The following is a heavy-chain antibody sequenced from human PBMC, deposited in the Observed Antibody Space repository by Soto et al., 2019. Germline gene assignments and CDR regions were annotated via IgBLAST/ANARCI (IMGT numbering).Heavy chain of an antibody. CDR2: LRGNGIKT. D-gene: IGHD1-26*01. CDR1: GFLFYTYG. J-gene: IGHJ4*02. CDR3: AKDLGWALDY. V-gene: IGHV3-23*01. Sequence: GGPLRLSCAASGFLFYTYGMSWVLQAPGKGLEWVSALRGNGIKTYYADAVKGRFTISRDNSKNKLYLQMNSLRAEDTAVYYCAKDLGWALDYWGQGTLVTVSS.